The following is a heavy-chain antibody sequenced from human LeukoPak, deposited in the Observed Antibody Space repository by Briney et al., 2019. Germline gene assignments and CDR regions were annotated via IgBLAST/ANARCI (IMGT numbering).Heavy chain of an antibody. CDR1: GGSNTNHY. CDR3: ARDRGEYSYAYDY. J-gene: IGHJ4*02. V-gene: IGHV4-4*07. CDR2: VHPSGST. D-gene: IGHD5-18*01. Sequence: PSETLSLTCTVSGGSNTNHYWNWFRQPAGKGLEWIGRVHPSGSTNYNSSLGSRVTMSLDTSKSQFSLKLTSVTTADTAVYYCARDRGEYSYAYDYWGQGTLVTVSS.